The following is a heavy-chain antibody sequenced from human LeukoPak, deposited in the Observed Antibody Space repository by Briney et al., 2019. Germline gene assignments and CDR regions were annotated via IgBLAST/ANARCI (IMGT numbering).Heavy chain of an antibody. CDR2: ISWNGGSI. V-gene: IGHV3-9*01. D-gene: IGHD3-10*01. CDR3: AKNGDSRAYYFSYMDV. J-gene: IGHJ6*03. CDR1: GFTFDDYD. Sequence: GRSLRLSCAASGFTFDDYDMHWVRQAPGKGVEWVSGISWNGGSIGYADSVKGRFTISRDNAKNSLYLQMNSLRVQDSALYYCAKNGDSRAYYFSYMDVWGKGTTVTVSS.